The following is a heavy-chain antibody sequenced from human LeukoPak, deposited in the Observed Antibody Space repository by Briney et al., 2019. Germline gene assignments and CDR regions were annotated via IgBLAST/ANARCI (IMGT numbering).Heavy chain of an antibody. V-gene: IGHV4-39*01. CDR1: GGSISSRNYY. CDR2: IYYSGDT. J-gene: IGHJ4*02. Sequence: PSETLSLTCTVSGGSISSRNYYWGWIRQPPGKGLEWIGSIYYSGDTYYNPSLKGRVTISVDTSKTQFSLKLTSVTAADTAVYYCARRDCIINGCPSPYFDYWGQGTLVAVSS. CDR3: ARRDCIINGCPSPYFDY. D-gene: IGHD2-2*01.